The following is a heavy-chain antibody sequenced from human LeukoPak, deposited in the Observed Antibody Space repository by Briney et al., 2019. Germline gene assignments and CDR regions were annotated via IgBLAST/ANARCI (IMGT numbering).Heavy chain of an antibody. CDR1: GFTFSIYA. CDR2: ISSDGSDK. J-gene: IGHJ4*02. D-gene: IGHD6-13*01. Sequence: PGGSLRLSCAASGFTFSIYAVHWVRQAPGKGLEWVAVISSDGSDKYYADSVKGRFTISRDNAKNSLYLQMNSLRAEDTAVYYCARDPISSSWRNFDYWGQGTLVTVSS. CDR3: ARDPISSSWRNFDY. V-gene: IGHV3-30*04.